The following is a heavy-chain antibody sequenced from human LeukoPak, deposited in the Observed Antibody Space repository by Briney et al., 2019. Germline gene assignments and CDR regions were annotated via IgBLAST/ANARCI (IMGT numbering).Heavy chain of an antibody. CDR3: ARGRLRYFDY. CDR2: IYYSGST. CDR1: GGSISSGGYY. Sequence: PSETLSLTCTVSGGSISSGGYYWSWNRQHPGKGLEWIGYIYYSGSTYYNPSLKSRVTISADTSKNQFSLKLSSVTAADTAVYYCARGRLRYFDYWGQGTLVTVSS. D-gene: IGHD6-19*01. J-gene: IGHJ4*02. V-gene: IGHV4-31*03.